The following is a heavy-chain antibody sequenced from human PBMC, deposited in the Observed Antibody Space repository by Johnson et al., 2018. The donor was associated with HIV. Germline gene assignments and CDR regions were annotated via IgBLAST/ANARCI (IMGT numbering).Heavy chain of an antibody. J-gene: IGHJ3*02. CDR2: ISGGST. Sequence: MLLVESRGVLVQPGGSLRLSCAASGFTVSSNEMSWVRQAPGKGLEWVSSISGGSTYYADSVKGRFTISRDNAKNTLYLQMSSLRAEDTAVYYCARHYGWGDHWDAFDIWGQGTMVTVSS. CDR1: GFTVSSNE. D-gene: IGHD4-17*01. V-gene: IGHV3-38-3*01. CDR3: ARHYGWGDHWDAFDI.